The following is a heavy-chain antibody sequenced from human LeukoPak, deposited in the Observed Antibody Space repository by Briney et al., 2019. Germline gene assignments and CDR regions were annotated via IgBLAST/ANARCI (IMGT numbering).Heavy chain of an antibody. D-gene: IGHD5-18*01. CDR3: AREYWRYSYGYIGY. V-gene: IGHV3-30*04. Sequence: GRSLRLPCAASGFTFSSYAMHWVRQAPGKGLEWVAVISYDGSNKYYADSVKGRFTISRDNSKNTLYLQMNSLRAEDTAVYYCAREYWRYSYGYIGYWGQGTLVTVPS. CDR1: GFTFSSYA. CDR2: ISYDGSNK. J-gene: IGHJ4*02.